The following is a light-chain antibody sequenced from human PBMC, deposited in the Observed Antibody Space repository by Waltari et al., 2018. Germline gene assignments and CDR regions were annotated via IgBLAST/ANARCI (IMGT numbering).Light chain of an antibody. V-gene: IGLV1-44*01. CDR1: SPNIGSNT. J-gene: IGLJ3*02. Sequence: QSVLTQPPSASGTPGQRVTISCSGSSPNIGSNTVNWYQQLPGTAPKLLIYSNNQRPSGVPDRFSGSKSGTSASLAISGLQSEDEADYYCAAWDDSLGWVFGGGTKLTVL. CDR3: AAWDDSLGWV. CDR2: SNN.